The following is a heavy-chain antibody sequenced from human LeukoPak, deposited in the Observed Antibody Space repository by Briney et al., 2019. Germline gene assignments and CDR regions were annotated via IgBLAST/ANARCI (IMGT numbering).Heavy chain of an antibody. CDR2: VYYSGST. D-gene: IGHD3-10*01. J-gene: IGHJ4*02. V-gene: IGHV4-59*08. CDR1: GGSISSYY. Sequence: SETLSLTCTVSGGSISSYYWSWIRQPPGKGLEWMGYVYYSGSTNYNPSLKSRVTISVDTSRNQFSLKLSSVTAADTAVYYCARGLWFGDENPPYFDYWGQGILVTVSS. CDR3: ARGLWFGDENPPYFDY.